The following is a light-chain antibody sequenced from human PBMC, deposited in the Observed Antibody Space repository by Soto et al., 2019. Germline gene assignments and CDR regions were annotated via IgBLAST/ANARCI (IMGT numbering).Light chain of an antibody. V-gene: IGLV2-14*01. CDR3: SSYTGSNTVI. J-gene: IGLJ2*01. Sequence: QSALTQPASVSGSPGQSITISCTGTSSDVSGYNYVSWYQQHPGKAPKLMIYEVSNRPSGVSNRFSGSKSGNTASLTISGLQAEDDADYYCSSYTGSNTVIFGGGTKLTVL. CDR1: SSDVSGYNY. CDR2: EVS.